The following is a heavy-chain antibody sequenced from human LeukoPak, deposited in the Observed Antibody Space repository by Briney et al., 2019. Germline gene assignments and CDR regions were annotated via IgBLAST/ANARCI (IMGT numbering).Heavy chain of an antibody. Sequence: GGSLRLSCAASGFTFSDYGMNWVRQAPGKGLEWVSYISTSGDAIYYADSVQGRFTISRDNAKNSLYLQMNSLSAEDTAVYYCATWDRFDPWGQGTLVTVPS. V-gene: IGHV3-48*04. J-gene: IGHJ5*02. CDR2: ISTSGDAI. D-gene: IGHD1-26*01. CDR3: ATWDRFDP. CDR1: GFTFSDYG.